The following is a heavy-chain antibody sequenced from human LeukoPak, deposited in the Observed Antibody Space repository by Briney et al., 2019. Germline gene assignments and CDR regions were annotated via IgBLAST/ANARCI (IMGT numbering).Heavy chain of an antibody. V-gene: IGHV3-30*18. J-gene: IGHJ5*02. D-gene: IGHD4-11*01. Sequence: GGSLRLSCAASGFTFSSYAMSWVRQAPGKGLEWVAVISYDGSNKFYADSVEGRFTISRDNSKNTLFLQMNSLRPEDTAVYYCAKDWGEATVTNWFDPWGQGTLVTVSS. CDR1: GFTFSSYA. CDR3: AKDWGEATVTNWFDP. CDR2: ISYDGSNK.